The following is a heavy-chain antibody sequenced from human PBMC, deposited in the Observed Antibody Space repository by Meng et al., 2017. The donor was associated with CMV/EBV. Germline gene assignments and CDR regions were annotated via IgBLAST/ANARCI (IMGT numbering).Heavy chain of an antibody. CDR3: ARYNSRGMDV. CDR1: GFSLSTTGMR. CDR2: IDWDDDK. Sequence: SGPTLVKPTQTLTLTCTFSGFSLSTTGMRVTWIRQPPGKALEWLARIDWDDDKFYSTSLKTRLTISKDTSKNQVGLTMTNMDPVDTGTYYCARYNSRGMDVWGQGTTVTVSS. V-gene: IGHV2-70D*14. D-gene: IGHD1-1*01. J-gene: IGHJ6*02.